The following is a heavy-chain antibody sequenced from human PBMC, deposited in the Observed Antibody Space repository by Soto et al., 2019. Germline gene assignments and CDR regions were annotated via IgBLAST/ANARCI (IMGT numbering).Heavy chain of an antibody. Sequence: QVQLVQSGAEVKKPGSSVKVSCKASGGTFSSYAISWVRQAPGQGLEWMGGIIPIFGTANYAQKFQGRVTIXAXASTSTAYMELSSLRSEDTAVYYCARENSGSYYFDYWGQGTLVTVSS. D-gene: IGHD1-26*01. CDR2: IIPIFGTA. CDR3: ARENSGSYYFDY. V-gene: IGHV1-69*12. J-gene: IGHJ4*02. CDR1: GGTFSSYA.